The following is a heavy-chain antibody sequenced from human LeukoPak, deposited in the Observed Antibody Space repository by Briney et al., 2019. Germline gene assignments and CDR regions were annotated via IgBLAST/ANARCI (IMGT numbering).Heavy chain of an antibody. CDR2: ISGSGGST. Sequence: GGSLRLSCVASGFTFSSYAMSWVRQAPGKGLEWVSAISGSGGSTYYADSVKGRFTISRDNSKNTLYLQMNSLRAEDTAVYYCAKDDFWSGYSAYGMDVWGQGTTVTVSS. J-gene: IGHJ6*02. D-gene: IGHD3-3*01. CDR3: AKDDFWSGYSAYGMDV. V-gene: IGHV3-23*01. CDR1: GFTFSSYA.